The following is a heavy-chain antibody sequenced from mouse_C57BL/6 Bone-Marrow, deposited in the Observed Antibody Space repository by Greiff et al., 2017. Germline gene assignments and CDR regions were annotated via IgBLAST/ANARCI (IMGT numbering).Heavy chain of an antibody. CDR2: IYPGNSDT. J-gene: IGHJ3*01. CDR1: GYTFTSYW. D-gene: IGHD1-1*01. CDR3: TRYGRGAY. V-gene: IGHV1-5*01. Sequence: VQLQQSGTVLARPGASVKMSCKTSGYTFTSYWMHWVKQRPGQGLEWIGAIYPGNSDTSYNQKFKGKAKLTAVTSASTAYMELSSLTNEDSAVYYCTRYGRGAYWGQGTLVTVSA.